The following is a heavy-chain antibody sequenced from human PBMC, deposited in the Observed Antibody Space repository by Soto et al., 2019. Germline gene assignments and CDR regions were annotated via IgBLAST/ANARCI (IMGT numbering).Heavy chain of an antibody. Sequence: PGESLKISCDASGFTFNFYGMHWVRQAPGKGLEWVAVISYDGSDKYYADSVRGRFTISRDNTKNTVWLQMNSLRGEDTAVYYCAKERRYSFDALDLWGQGTLVTVSS. J-gene: IGHJ3*01. CDR3: AKERRYSFDALDL. CDR1: GFTFNFYG. D-gene: IGHD5-18*01. V-gene: IGHV3-30*18. CDR2: ISYDGSDK.